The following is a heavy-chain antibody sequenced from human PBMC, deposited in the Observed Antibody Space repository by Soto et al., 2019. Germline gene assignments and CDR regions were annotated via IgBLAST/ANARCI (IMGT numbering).Heavy chain of an antibody. D-gene: IGHD2-15*01. V-gene: IGHV3-21*01. CDR2: ISSSSSYI. CDR3: ARDPGKVVVAANT. Sequence: GGSLRLSCAASGFTFSSYSMNWVRQAPGKGLEWVSSISSSSSYIYYADSVKGRFTISRDNAKNSLYLQMNSLRAEDTAVYYCARDPGKVVVAANTWGQGTLVTVSS. J-gene: IGHJ5*02. CDR1: GFTFSSYS.